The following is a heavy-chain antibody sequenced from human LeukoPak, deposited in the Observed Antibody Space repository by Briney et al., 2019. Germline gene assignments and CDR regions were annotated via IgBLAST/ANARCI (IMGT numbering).Heavy chain of an antibody. V-gene: IGHV1-2*02. Sequence: ASVKVSCKASGYTFTGYYMHWVRQAPGQGLEWRGWINPNSGGTNYAQKFQGRVTMTRDTSISTAYMELSRLRSDDTAVYYCARAYRRLGNGYNYAGHGYWGQGTLVTVSS. CDR1: GYTFTGYY. CDR3: ARAYRRLGNGYNYAGHGY. CDR2: INPNSGGT. D-gene: IGHD5-24*01. J-gene: IGHJ1*01.